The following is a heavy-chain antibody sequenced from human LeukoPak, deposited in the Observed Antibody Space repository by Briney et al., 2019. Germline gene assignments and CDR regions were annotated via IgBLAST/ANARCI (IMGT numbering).Heavy chain of an antibody. D-gene: IGHD2-15*01. V-gene: IGHV3-48*03. CDR1: GFTFSSYE. Sequence: GGSLRLSCAASGFTFSSYEMNWVRQAPGKGLEWVSYISSSGSTIYYADSVKGRFTISRDNAKNSLYLQMNSLRAEDTAVYYCARQDYERGGRAIDIWGQGTMVTVSS. CDR2: ISSSGSTI. J-gene: IGHJ3*02. CDR3: ARQDYERGGRAIDI.